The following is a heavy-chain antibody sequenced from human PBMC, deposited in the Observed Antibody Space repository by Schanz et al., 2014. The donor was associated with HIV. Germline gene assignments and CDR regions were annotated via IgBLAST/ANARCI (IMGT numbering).Heavy chain of an antibody. D-gene: IGHD2-21*02. CDR2: IDSDGESK. CDR1: GFIFNGYY. CDR3: ARDQGYCAGSTCYSWYYFDS. Sequence: QVQLVESGGGLVEPGGSLRLSCEASGFIFNGYYLTWIPQAPGKGLEWVSSIDSDGESKFYTDSVEGRFTVSRDNAKNSLFLQMNSLRVEDTAVYYCARDQGYCAGSTCYSWYYFDSWGQGTPVTVSS. V-gene: IGHV3-11*01. J-gene: IGHJ4*02.